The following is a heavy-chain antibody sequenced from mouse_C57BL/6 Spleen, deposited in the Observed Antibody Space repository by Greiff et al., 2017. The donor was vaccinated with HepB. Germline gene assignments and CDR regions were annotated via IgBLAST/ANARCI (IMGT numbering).Heavy chain of an antibody. D-gene: IGHD2-3*01. CDR2: ISSGSSTI. CDR1: GFTFSDYG. Sequence: EVQGVESGGGLVKPGGSLKLSCAASGFTFSDYGMHWVRQAPEKGLEWVAYISSGSSTIYYADTVKGRFTISRDNAKNTLFLQMTSLRSEDTAMYYCARGGWLLRDYAMDYWGQGTSVTVSS. V-gene: IGHV5-17*01. J-gene: IGHJ4*01. CDR3: ARGGWLLRDYAMDY.